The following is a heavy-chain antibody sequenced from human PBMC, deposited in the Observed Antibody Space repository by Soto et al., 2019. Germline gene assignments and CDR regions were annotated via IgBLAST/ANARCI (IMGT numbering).Heavy chain of an antibody. D-gene: IGHD2-15*01. CDR1: GFALSTSGMR. Sequence: SVPTLVNPTQTLTLTYTFSGFALSTSGMRVSWIRQPPGKALEWLARIDWDDDKFYSTSLKTRLTISKDTSKNQVVLTMTNMDPVDTATYYCARTYCSGGSCYLDYFDYWGQGTLVTVSS. CDR3: ARTYCSGGSCYLDYFDY. CDR2: IDWDDDK. J-gene: IGHJ4*02. V-gene: IGHV2-70*04.